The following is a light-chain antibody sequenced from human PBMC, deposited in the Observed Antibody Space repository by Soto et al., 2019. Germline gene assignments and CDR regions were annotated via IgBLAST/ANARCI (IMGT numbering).Light chain of an antibody. CDR2: GAS. Sequence: EIVMTQSPATLSVSPGERATLSCRASQSVSSNLAWYQQKPDQAPRLLIYGASTRATGIPARFSGSGSGTQFTLTISSLQSEDFAVYYCQQRSNWPPWTFGQGTKVDIK. J-gene: IGKJ1*01. V-gene: IGKV3-15*01. CDR3: QQRSNWPPWT. CDR1: QSVSSN.